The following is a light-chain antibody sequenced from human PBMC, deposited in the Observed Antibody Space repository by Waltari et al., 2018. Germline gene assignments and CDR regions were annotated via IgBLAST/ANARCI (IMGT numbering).Light chain of an antibody. V-gene: IGKV1-17*03. CDR1: QDIRNY. Sequence: DIQMTQSPSAMSASVGDRVTITCRASQDIRNYLAWFQQKPGKVPKCLIHTTSRLQSGVPSRFSGSGSGTEFTLTISSLQPEDFATYYCLHHYNYPITFGQGTRLEIK. J-gene: IGKJ5*01. CDR2: TTS. CDR3: LHHYNYPIT.